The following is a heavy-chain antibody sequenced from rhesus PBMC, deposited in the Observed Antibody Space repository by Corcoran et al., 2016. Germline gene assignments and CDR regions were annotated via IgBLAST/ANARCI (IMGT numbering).Heavy chain of an antibody. CDR1: GFDFSHYG. D-gene: IGHD3-3*01. J-gene: IGHJ2*01. Sequence: EVRLVQSGGGLVQPGGSLRLSCAASGFDFSHYGMSWIRQAPGKGLEWVSCISSDGSRTHYSDSLRGRLTISRDNAKSSLSLQMNSLRAEDTAVYYCVRGAIPFYSDLCGPGTPIIISA. CDR2: ISSDGSRT. V-gene: IGHV3-136*01. CDR3: VRGAIPFYSDL.